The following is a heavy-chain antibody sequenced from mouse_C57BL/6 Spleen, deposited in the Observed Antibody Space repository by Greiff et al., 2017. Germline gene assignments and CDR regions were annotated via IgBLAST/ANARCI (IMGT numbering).Heavy chain of an antibody. J-gene: IGHJ1*03. Sequence: EVQVVESGGGLVKPGGSLKLSCAASGFTFSSYTMSWVRQTPEKRLEWVATISGGGGNTYYPDSVKGRFTISRYNAKNTLYLQMSSLRSEDTALYYCARHGGTPRYCDVWGTGTTVTVSS. D-gene: IGHD3-3*01. CDR3: ARHGGTPRYCDV. CDR1: GFTFSSYT. CDR2: ISGGGGNT. V-gene: IGHV5-9*01.